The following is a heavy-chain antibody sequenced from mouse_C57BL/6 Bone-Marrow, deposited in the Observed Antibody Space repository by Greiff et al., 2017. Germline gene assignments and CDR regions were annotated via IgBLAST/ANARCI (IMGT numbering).Heavy chain of an antibody. CDR1: GFTFSSYG. J-gene: IGHJ4*01. Sequence: EVQLVESGGDLVKPGGSLKLSCAASGFTFSSYGMSWVRQTPDKRLEWVATISSGGSYTYYPDSVKGRFTLSRDNAKNTLYLQMSSLKSEDTAMYYCARQGYYSNSYAMDYWGQGTSVTVSS. V-gene: IGHV5-6*01. D-gene: IGHD2-5*01. CDR2: ISSGGSYT. CDR3: ARQGYYSNSYAMDY.